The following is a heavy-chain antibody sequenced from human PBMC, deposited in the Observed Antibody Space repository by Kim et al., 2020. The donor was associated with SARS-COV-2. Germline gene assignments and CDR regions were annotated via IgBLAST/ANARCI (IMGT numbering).Heavy chain of an antibody. D-gene: IGHD3-22*01. Sequence: GGSLRLSCAASGFTFSSYSMNWVRQAPGKGLEWVSYISSSSSTIYYADSVKGRFTISRDNAKNSLYLQMNSLRAEDTAVYYCARDNPYYYDSSGYFNVAHYFDYWGQGTLVTVSS. V-gene: IGHV3-48*04. CDR3: ARDNPYYYDSSGYFNVAHYFDY. CDR1: GFTFSSYS. CDR2: ISSSSSTI. J-gene: IGHJ4*02.